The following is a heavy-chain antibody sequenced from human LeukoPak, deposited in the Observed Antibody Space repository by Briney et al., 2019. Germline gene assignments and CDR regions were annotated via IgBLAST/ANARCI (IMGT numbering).Heavy chain of an antibody. V-gene: IGHV1-69*05. CDR2: IIPIFGTA. D-gene: IGHD3-3*01. CDR1: GGTFSSYA. J-gene: IGHJ6*03. Sequence: SVKVSCKAPGGTFSSYAVSWVRQAPGQGLEWMGGIIPIFGTANYAQKFQGRVTITTDESTSTAYMELSSLRSEDTAVYYCARAGSGYYNYYYMDVWGKGTTVTVSS. CDR3: ARAGSGYYNYYYMDV.